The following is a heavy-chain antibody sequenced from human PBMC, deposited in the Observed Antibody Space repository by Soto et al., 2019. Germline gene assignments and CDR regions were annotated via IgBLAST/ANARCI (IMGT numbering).Heavy chain of an antibody. CDR3: AREWANSSGYPFAM. Sequence: QVQLVQSGAEVKKPGSSVKVSCKPSGGSFNSYSMSWVRQAPGQGLEWMGNVIPIFGTPTYAQTFKGRVSISADLSTNTVYMELTSLKFEATDVYFCAREWANSSGYPFAMWGPGTLVAVSS. J-gene: IGHJ4*02. D-gene: IGHD3-22*01. CDR2: VIPIFGTP. V-gene: IGHV1-69*15. CDR1: GGSFNSYS.